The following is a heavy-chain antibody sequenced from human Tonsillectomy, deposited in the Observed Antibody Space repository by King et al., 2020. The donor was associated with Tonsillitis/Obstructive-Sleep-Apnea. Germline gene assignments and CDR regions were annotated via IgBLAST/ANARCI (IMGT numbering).Heavy chain of an antibody. CDR1: GGTFSSYA. Sequence: QLVQSGAEVKKPGSSVKVSCKASGGTFSSYAISWVRQAPGQGLEWMGGIIPIFGTATYAQKFQGRVTITADESTSTAYMGLSSLRSEDPAVYYCARGPIVVVPAAMGYYYYYMDVWGKGTTVTVSS. V-gene: IGHV1-69*01. J-gene: IGHJ6*03. CDR2: IIPIFGTA. D-gene: IGHD2-2*01. CDR3: ARGPIVVVPAAMGYYYYYMDV.